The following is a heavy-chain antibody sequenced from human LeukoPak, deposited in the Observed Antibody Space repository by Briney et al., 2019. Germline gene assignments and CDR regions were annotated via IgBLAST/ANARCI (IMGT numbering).Heavy chain of an antibody. J-gene: IGHJ4*02. Sequence: SETLSLTCSVSGVSISTYYWIWIRRPPAKGLEWMGFFSYSGSTKYNPSLKSRVTMSVDTSKNQFSLKLSSVTAADTAVYYCARMYSGTSYYFDYWGQRTLVTVSS. CDR3: ARMYSGTSYYFDY. CDR2: FSYSGST. D-gene: IGHD1-26*01. V-gene: IGHV4-59*01. CDR1: GVSISTYY.